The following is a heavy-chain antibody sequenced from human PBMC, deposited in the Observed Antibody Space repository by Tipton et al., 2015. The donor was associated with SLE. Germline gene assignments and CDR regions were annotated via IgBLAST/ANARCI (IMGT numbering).Heavy chain of an antibody. Sequence: TLSLTCAVYGGSFSGYYWSWIRQPPEKGLEWIGEINHSGSTNYNPSLKSRVTISVDTSKNQFSLKLSSVTAADTAVYYCARWGAAAGTSYWGQGTLVTVSS. V-gene: IGHV4-34*01. CDR2: INHSGST. D-gene: IGHD6-13*01. J-gene: IGHJ4*02. CDR3: ARWGAAAGTSY. CDR1: GGSFSGYY.